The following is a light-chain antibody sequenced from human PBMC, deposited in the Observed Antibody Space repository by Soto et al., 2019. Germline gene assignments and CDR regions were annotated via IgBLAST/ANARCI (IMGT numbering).Light chain of an antibody. Sequence: AIRMTQSPSSLSASTGDRFTMTCRASQGISSYLAWYQQKPGKAPNLLIYAASTLQSGVPSRFSGSGSGTDFTLTITCLQSEDFATYYCQQYYSYPRTFGQGTKVDI. CDR2: AAS. CDR1: QGISSY. V-gene: IGKV1-8*01. J-gene: IGKJ1*01. CDR3: QQYYSYPRT.